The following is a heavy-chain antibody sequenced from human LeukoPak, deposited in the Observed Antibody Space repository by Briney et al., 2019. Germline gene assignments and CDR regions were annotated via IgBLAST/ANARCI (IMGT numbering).Heavy chain of an antibody. CDR1: GCTFSSYA. V-gene: IGHV1-69*13. J-gene: IGHJ4*02. CDR3: ARYCSGGSCPKGYFDY. Sequence: SVKVSCKASGCTFSSYAISWVRQAPGQGLEWMGGIIPIFGTANYAQKFQGRVTTTADESTSTAYMELSSLRSEDTAVYYCARYCSGGSCPKGYFDYWGEGTLVTVSS. CDR2: IIPIFGTA. D-gene: IGHD2-15*01.